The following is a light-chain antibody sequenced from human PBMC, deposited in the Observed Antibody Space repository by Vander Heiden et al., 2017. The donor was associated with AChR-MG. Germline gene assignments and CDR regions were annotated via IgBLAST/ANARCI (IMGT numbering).Light chain of an antibody. Sequence: QSALTQPRSVSGSPGQSVTIPCTGTSSDVGGYNYVSWYQQHPGGAPKVMIYDVTKRPSGVPYRFSGSKSGNTASLTISGLQAEDGADYYCYSYVGGTTWVFGGGTKLTVL. V-gene: IGLV2-11*01. CDR2: DVT. CDR1: SSDVGGYNY. J-gene: IGLJ2*01. CDR3: YSYVGGTTWV.